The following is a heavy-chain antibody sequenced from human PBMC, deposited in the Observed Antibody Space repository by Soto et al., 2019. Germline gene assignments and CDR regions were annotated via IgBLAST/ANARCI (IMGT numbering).Heavy chain of an antibody. Sequence: QVQLVQSGAEVKKPGSSVKVSCKASGGTFSSYAISWVRQAPGQGLEWMGGIIPIFGTANYAQKFQGRVTITADESTSTAYMELSSRGSEDTAVYYCARGGTTKYSSSHYYYYGMDVWGQGTTVTVSS. CDR3: ARGGTTKYSSSHYYYYGMDV. CDR1: GGTFSSYA. CDR2: IIPIFGTA. V-gene: IGHV1-69*12. D-gene: IGHD6-13*01. J-gene: IGHJ6*02.